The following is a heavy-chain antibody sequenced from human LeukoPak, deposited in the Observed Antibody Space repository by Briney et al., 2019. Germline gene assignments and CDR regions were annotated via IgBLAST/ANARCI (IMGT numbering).Heavy chain of an antibody. CDR1: GYTFTGYY. CDR3: ARVLSGSYYYYYYMDV. J-gene: IGHJ6*03. D-gene: IGHD1-26*01. CDR2: INPNSGGT. Sequence: ASGKVSCKASGYTFTGYYMHWVRQAPGQGLEWMGWINPNSGGTNYAQKFQGRVTMTRDTSISTAYMELSRLRSDDTAVYYCARVLSGSYYYYYYMDVWGKGTTVNVSS. V-gene: IGHV1-2*02.